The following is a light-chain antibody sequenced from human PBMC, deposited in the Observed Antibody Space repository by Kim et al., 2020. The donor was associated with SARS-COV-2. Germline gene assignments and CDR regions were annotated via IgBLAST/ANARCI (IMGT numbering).Light chain of an antibody. V-gene: IGKV1-5*01. Sequence: DIQMTQSPSTLSATVGDRVTITCRASQSINSWLAWYQQKPGKAPKLLISDASNLESGVPSRFSGSGSGTEFTLTISSLQPDDFATYYCQQYDTYSTFGQVTKVYIK. CDR1: QSINSW. CDR3: QQYDTYST. CDR2: DAS. J-gene: IGKJ2*01.